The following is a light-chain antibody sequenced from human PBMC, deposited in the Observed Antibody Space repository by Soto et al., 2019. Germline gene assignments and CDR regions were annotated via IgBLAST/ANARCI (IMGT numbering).Light chain of an antibody. J-gene: IGLJ1*01. Sequence: QSALTQPASVSGSPGQSIAISCTGTSGDVGGYRYVSWYQQHPDKAPKLMIYEVTKRPSWVSNRFSGSKSGNTASLTISGLQPEDEADYYCSSHTSGSTRVFGSGTKLTVL. CDR2: EVT. CDR1: SGDVGGYRY. V-gene: IGLV2-14*01. CDR3: SSHTSGSTRV.